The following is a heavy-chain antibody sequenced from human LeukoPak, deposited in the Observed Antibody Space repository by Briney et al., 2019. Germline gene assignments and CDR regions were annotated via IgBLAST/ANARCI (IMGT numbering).Heavy chain of an antibody. CDR3: ARAGQQLVKGNWFDP. CDR2: IIPIFGTA. J-gene: IGHJ5*02. Sequence: ASVKVSCKASGGTFSSYAISWVRQAPGQGLEWMGGIIPIFGTANYAQKFQGRVTITADKSTSTAYMELSSLRSEDTAVYYCARAGQQLVKGNWFDPWGQGTLVTVSS. D-gene: IGHD6-13*01. CDR1: GGTFSSYA. V-gene: IGHV1-69*06.